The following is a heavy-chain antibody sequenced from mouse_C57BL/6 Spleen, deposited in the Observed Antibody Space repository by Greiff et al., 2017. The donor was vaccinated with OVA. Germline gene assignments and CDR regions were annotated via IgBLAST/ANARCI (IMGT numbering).Heavy chain of an antibody. CDR1: GFTFSSYA. V-gene: IGHV5-9-1*02. D-gene: IGHD2-3*01. Sequence: EVKLMESGEGLVKPGGSLKLSCAASGFTFSSYAMSWVRQTPEKRLEWVAYISSGGDYTYYADHVKGRFTISRDNARHTLYLQMSMLKSEETAKYYGTKDRMRPYDGYFYAMDYWGQGTSVTVSS. J-gene: IGHJ4*01. CDR3: TKDRMRPYDGYFYAMDY. CDR2: ISSGGDYT.